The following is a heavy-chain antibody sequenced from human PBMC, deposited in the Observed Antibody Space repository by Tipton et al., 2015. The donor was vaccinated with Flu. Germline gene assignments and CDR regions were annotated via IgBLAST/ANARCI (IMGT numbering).Heavy chain of an antibody. J-gene: IGHJ5*02. Sequence: LVKPTQTLTLTCTFSGFSLSTSGVGVGWIRQPPGKALEWLALIYWDDDKRYSPSLKSRLTITKDTSKNQVVLTMTNMDPVDTATYYCAHIEVREHDYSNYLENPRNNWFDPWGQGTLVTVSS. CDR2: IYWDDDK. CDR1: GFSLSTSGVG. CDR3: AHIEVREHDYSNYLENPRNNWFDP. V-gene: IGHV2-5*02. D-gene: IGHD4-11*01.